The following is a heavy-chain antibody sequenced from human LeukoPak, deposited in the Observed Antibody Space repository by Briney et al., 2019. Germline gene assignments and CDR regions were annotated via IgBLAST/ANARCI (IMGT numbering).Heavy chain of an antibody. J-gene: IGHJ6*03. Sequence: SETLSLTCTVSGGSINTYCWSWIRQPAGKGLEWIGRIYTSGSTDYNPSLKSRVTMSVDTSKNQFSLKLNSVTAADTAVYYCARERGLWPAYDYCMDVWGKGTMVTVSS. CDR2: IYTSGST. D-gene: IGHD3-16*01. CDR3: ARERGLWPAYDYCMDV. CDR1: GGSINTYC. V-gene: IGHV4-4*07.